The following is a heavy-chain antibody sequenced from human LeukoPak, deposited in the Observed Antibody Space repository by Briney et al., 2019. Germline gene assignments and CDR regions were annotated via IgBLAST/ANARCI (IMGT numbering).Heavy chain of an antibody. V-gene: IGHV3-23*01. CDR3: AKPRPMISFGGVIGR. D-gene: IGHD3-16*01. CDR1: GFTFSSYA. Sequence: GGSLRLSCAASGFTFSSYAMSWVRQAPGKGLEWVPAIIGSGDSTSYAASVKGRFTISRDNSKNTLYLQMNSLRAEDSAVYYCAKPRPMISFGGVIGRWGQGTLVTVSS. CDR2: IIGSGDST. J-gene: IGHJ5*02.